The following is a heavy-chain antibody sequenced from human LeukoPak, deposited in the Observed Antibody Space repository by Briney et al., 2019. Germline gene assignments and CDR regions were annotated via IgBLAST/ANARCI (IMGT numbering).Heavy chain of an antibody. D-gene: IGHD4-17*01. CDR3: ASRHDSGPY. V-gene: IGHV4-34*01. J-gene: IGHJ4*02. CDR1: GGSFSGYY. Sequence: SETLSLTCAVYGGSFSGYYWSWIRQLPGKGLEWIGEINHSGSTNYNPSLKSRVTISVDTSKNQFSLKLSSVTAADTAVYYCASRHDSGPYWGQGTLVTVSS. CDR2: INHSGST.